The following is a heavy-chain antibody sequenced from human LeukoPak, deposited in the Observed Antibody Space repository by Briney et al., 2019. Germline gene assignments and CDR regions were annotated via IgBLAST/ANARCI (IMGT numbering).Heavy chain of an antibody. CDR1: GGTFSSYA. D-gene: IGHD1-26*01. Sequence: SVKVSCKASGGTFSSYAISWVRQAPGQGLEWMGRIIPILGIANYAQKFQGRVTITADKSTSTAYMELSSLRSEDTAVYYCARQVAQGSPPDYWGQGTLVTVSS. V-gene: IGHV1-69*04. CDR3: ARQVAQGSPPDY. J-gene: IGHJ4*02. CDR2: IIPILGIA.